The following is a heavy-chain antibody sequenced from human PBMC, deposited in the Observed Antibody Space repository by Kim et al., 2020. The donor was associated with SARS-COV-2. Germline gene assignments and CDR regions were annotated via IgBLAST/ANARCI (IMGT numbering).Heavy chain of an antibody. Sequence: SETLSLTCSVSGGSITNYYWNWIRQPPGKALEWIGCFSYTGRADYNPSLANRVSISADTSKNQHSLKLNSVTAADTAVYYCARSSGTFHVRVLGYWGQGILVTVSS. CDR1: GGSITNYY. V-gene: IGHV4-59*01. J-gene: IGHJ4*02. CDR2: FSYTGRA. D-gene: IGHD3-10*01. CDR3: ARSSGTFHVRVLGY.